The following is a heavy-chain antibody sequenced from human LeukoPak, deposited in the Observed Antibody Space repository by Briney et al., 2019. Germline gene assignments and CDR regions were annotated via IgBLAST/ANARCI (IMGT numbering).Heavy chain of an antibody. CDR2: ISYDGSNK. CDR1: GFTFSSYA. D-gene: IGHD1-20*01. V-gene: IGHV3-30-3*01. CDR3: ASQRYNWNHKYFDY. J-gene: IGHJ4*02. Sequence: GSLRLSCAASGFTFSSYAMHWVRQAPGKGLEWVAVISYDGSNKYYADSVKGRFTISRDNSKNTLYLQMNSLRAEDTAVYYCASQRYNWNHKYFDYWGQGTLVTVSS.